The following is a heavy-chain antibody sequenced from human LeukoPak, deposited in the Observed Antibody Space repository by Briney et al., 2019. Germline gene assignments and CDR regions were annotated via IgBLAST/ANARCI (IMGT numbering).Heavy chain of an antibody. CDR3: VRVEYTSGWYYFDY. D-gene: IGHD6-19*01. CDR1: GFTFSDHY. CDR2: TRNKARSYTT. Sequence: GGSLRLSCAASGFTFSDHYMDWVRQAPGKGLEWVGRTRNKARSYTTEYAASVKGRFTISRDDSKNSLYLQMNSLKTEDTAAYYCVRVEYTSGWYYFDYWGQGTLVTVSS. V-gene: IGHV3-72*01. J-gene: IGHJ4*02.